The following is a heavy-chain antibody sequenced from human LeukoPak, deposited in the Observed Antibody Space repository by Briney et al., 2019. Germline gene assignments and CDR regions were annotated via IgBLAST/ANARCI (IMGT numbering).Heavy chain of an antibody. CDR3: VWNSEHYFDF. Sequence: GGSLRLSCAASGFTFTNAWMSWVRQAPGKGLEWVGRIKNKSEGEATDYAAPVKGRFTISRDDSENTLFLQMHSLETEDTALYYCVWNSEHYFDFWGQGSLVTVSS. CDR2: IKNKSEGEAT. D-gene: IGHD1-7*01. CDR1: GFTFTNAW. J-gene: IGHJ4*02. V-gene: IGHV3-15*01.